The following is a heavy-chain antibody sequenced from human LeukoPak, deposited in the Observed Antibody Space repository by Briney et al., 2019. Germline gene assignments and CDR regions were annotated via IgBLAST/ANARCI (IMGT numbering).Heavy chain of an antibody. Sequence: GGSLRLSCAASGFTFSSYSMNWVRQASGKGLEWVGRIRSKANSYATAYAASVKGRFTISRDDSKNTAYLQMNSLKTEDTAVYYCTRAGSSWYLHWGQGTLVTVSS. J-gene: IGHJ4*02. CDR2: IRSKANSYAT. D-gene: IGHD6-13*01. CDR1: GFTFSSYS. CDR3: TRAGSSWYLH. V-gene: IGHV3-73*01.